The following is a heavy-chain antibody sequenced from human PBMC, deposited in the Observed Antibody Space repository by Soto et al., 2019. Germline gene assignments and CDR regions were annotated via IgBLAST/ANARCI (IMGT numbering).Heavy chain of an antibody. CDR1: GFTFSSSA. D-gene: IGHD5-12*01. CDR2: ISGNGDTT. J-gene: IGHJ1*01. Sequence: EVQLLESGGGLVQPGGPLRLSCAASGFTFSSSAVSWVRQAQGKGLDWVSAISGNGDTTYYAASVKGRFTISRDIAKNTLYLPRNSLRAEDTAVYYCAKLRGYDLGSTTFQHGGQGTLVTVSS. CDR3: AKLRGYDLGSTTFQH. V-gene: IGHV3-23*01.